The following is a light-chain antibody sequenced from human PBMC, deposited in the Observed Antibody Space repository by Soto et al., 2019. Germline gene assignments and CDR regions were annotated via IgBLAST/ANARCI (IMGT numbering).Light chain of an antibody. CDR3: QQYGSSPLT. CDR1: QSVRSNY. CDR2: DAS. V-gene: IGKV3-20*01. J-gene: IGKJ4*01. Sequence: VLTQSPGTLSLSPGETATLSCRASQSVRSNYLAWYQQKPGQAPRFLIYDASSSATGIPDRFSGSGSGTDFTLTISRLEPEDFAVYYCQQYGSSPLTFGGGTKVDIK.